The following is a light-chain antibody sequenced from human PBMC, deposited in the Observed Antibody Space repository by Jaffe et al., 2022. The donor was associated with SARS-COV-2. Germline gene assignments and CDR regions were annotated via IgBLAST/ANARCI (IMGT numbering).Light chain of an antibody. CDR2: KAS. J-gene: IGKJ2*01. V-gene: IGKV1-5*03. Sequence: DIQLTQSPSTLSASVGDRVTITCRASQSVSSWLAWYQQKPGKAPKLLIYKASSLETGVPSRFSGSGSGTEFTLTISSLQPDDFATYYCQQYGDYTTFGQGTKLEIK. CDR1: QSVSSW. CDR3: QQYGDYTT.